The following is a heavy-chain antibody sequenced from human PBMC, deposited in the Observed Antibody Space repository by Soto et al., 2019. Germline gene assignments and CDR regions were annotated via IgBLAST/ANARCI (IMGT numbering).Heavy chain of an antibody. V-gene: IGHV1-3*01. Sequence: ASVKVSCEASGYTFTSYAMHWVRQAPGQRLEWMGWINAGNGNTKYSQKFQGRVTIARDTSASTAYMELSSLRSEDTAVYYCARTDYYYYGMDVWGQGTTVTVSS. CDR2: INAGNGNT. CDR3: ARTDYYYYGMDV. CDR1: GYTFTSYA. J-gene: IGHJ6*02.